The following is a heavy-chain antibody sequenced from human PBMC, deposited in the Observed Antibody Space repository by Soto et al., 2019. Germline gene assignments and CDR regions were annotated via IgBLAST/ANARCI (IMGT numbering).Heavy chain of an antibody. Sequence: QVQLVQSGAEVKKPGSSVTVSCKASGGTFGNSAISWVRQAPGQGLEWMGGILPIFPTPDYAQKFQGRVTITADESTSTAYMELTSLRSEDTAVYYWARDKDRLQLGRNYYYAMDVWGQGTTVTVSS. CDR1: GGTFGNSA. V-gene: IGHV1-69*12. D-gene: IGHD4-4*01. CDR3: ARDKDRLQLGRNYYYAMDV. CDR2: ILPIFPTP. J-gene: IGHJ6*02.